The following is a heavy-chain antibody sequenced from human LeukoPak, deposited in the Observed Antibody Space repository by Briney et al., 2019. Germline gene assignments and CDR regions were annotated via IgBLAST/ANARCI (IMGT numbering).Heavy chain of an antibody. Sequence: GGSLRLSCAASGFTFSSYSMNWVRQAPGKGLEWVSSISSSSSYIYYADSVKGRFTISRDNAKNSLYLQMNSLRAEDTAVYYCARFPYCGGDCYSGWFDPWGQGTLVTVSS. V-gene: IGHV3-21*01. D-gene: IGHD2-21*02. J-gene: IGHJ5*02. CDR3: ARFPYCGGDCYSGWFDP. CDR2: ISSSSSYI. CDR1: GFTFSSYS.